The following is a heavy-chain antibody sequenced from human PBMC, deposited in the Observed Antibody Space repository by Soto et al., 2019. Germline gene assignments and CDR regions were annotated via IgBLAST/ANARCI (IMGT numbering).Heavy chain of an antibody. J-gene: IGHJ4*02. CDR3: ARDLAYCGGDCYPIDY. CDR2: ISAYNGNT. Sequence: QVQLVQSGAEVKKSGASVKVSCKASGYTFTSNGISWVRQAPGQGLEWMGWISAYNGNTNYAQKLQGRVTMTTDTPTSTAYMELRSLRSDDTAVYYWARDLAYCGGDCYPIDYWGQGTLVTVSS. CDR1: GYTFTSNG. D-gene: IGHD2-21*02. V-gene: IGHV1-18*01.